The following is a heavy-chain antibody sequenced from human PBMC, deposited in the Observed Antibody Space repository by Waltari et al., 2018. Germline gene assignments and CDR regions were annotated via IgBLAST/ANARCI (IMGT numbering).Heavy chain of an antibody. V-gene: IGHV1-8*02. J-gene: IGHJ3*01. CDR3: ARAWAFDV. CDR2: MNPNTANT. Sequence: QEQLVQSGAEVKKPGASVKVSCRASGYTFSHYDSNWVRQATGQGLEWIGRMNPNTANTVYAQKFQDRVTMSGDTSISTAYMELSSLRSDDTAVYYCARAWAFDVWGQGTVVTVSS. CDR1: GYTFSHYD.